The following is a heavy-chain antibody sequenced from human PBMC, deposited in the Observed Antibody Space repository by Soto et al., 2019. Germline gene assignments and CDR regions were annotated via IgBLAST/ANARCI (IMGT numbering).Heavy chain of an antibody. CDR2: IDHIGTT. CDR3: ARDRNLRI. V-gene: IGHV4-34*01. J-gene: IGHJ4*02. Sequence: QVQLQQWGAGLLKPSETLSLTCAVYGGAFSDYYWSWIRQPPGKGLEWIGEIDHIGTTSYNPSLKSRVTISADMSKKQFSLTLTSVTAADTALYYWARDRNLRIWGQRTLVAVSS. D-gene: IGHD1-7*01. CDR1: GGAFSDYY.